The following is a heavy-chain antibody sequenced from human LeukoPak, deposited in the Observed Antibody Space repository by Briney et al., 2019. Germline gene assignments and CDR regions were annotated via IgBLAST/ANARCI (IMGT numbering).Heavy chain of an antibody. J-gene: IGHJ4*02. D-gene: IGHD3-10*01. V-gene: IGHV1-69*13. Sequence: ASVKVSCKASGGTFSSYAISWVRQAPGQGLEWMGGIIPIFGTANYAQKFQGRVTITADESTSTAYMELSSLRSEDTAVYYCARSNHTGFGELLLYYLDYWGQGTLVTVSS. CDR3: ARSNHTGFGELLLYYLDY. CDR1: GGTFSSYA. CDR2: IIPIFGTA.